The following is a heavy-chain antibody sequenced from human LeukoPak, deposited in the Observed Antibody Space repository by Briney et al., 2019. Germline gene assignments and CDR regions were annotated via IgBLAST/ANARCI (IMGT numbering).Heavy chain of an antibody. V-gene: IGHV3-30*18. D-gene: IGHD6-13*01. J-gene: IGHJ4*02. Sequence: GGSLRLSCAASGFTFSSYGMHWVRQAPGKGLEWVAVISYDGSNKYYADSVKGRFTISRDNSKNTVYLQMNSLRAEDTAVYYCAKEEYSSSAFDYWGQGTLVTVSS. CDR3: AKEEYSSSAFDY. CDR2: ISYDGSNK. CDR1: GFTFSSYG.